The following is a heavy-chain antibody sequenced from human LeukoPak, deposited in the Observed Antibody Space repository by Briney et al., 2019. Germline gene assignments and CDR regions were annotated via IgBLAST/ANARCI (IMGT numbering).Heavy chain of an antibody. V-gene: IGHV6-1*01. CDR3: ARLTRGYSYVESTDY. J-gene: IGHJ4*02. CDR1: GDSVSSNSAA. CDR2: AYYRSKWYY. Sequence: SQTLSLTCAISGDSVSSNSAAWNWIRQSPTRGLEWLGRAYYRSKWYYDYSVSVKSRITINPDTSKNQFSLKLSSVTAADTAVYYCARLTRGYSYVESTDYWGQGTLVTVSS. D-gene: IGHD5-18*01.